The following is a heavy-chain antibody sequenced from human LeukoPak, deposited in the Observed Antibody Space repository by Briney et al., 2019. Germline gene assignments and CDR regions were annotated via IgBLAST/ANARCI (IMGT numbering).Heavy chain of an antibody. CDR3: AKVVNSGSYYYFDN. Sequence: PGGSLRLSCAASGFTFSSYAMSWVRQAPGKGLEWVSATSTGGGGTYYADSVRGRFTISRDNSKNTLYLQMNSLRAEDTALYYCAKVVNSGSYYYFDNWGQGTLVTVSS. CDR2: TSTGGGGT. V-gene: IGHV3-23*01. D-gene: IGHD1-26*01. CDR1: GFTFSSYA. J-gene: IGHJ4*02.